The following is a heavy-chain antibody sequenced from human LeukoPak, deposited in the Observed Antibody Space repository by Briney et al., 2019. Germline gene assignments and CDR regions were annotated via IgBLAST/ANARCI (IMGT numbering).Heavy chain of an antibody. CDR1: GDSISGDSYY. D-gene: IGHD2-2*01. Sequence: SETLSLTCTVSGDSISGDSYYWSWIRQPAGKGLEWIGRIYTSGSTDYKPSLKSRVTISLDTSKNQLSLKLTSVTAADTAVYYCARGEYCSSTGCFMLDHWGQGTLVTVSS. V-gene: IGHV4-61*02. CDR2: IYTSGST. CDR3: ARGEYCSSTGCFMLDH. J-gene: IGHJ4*02.